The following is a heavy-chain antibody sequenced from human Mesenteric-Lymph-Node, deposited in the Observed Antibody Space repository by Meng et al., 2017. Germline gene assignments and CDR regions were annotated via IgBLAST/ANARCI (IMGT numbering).Heavy chain of an antibody. J-gene: IGHJ5*02. CDR2: INHSGST. CDR1: GGSFSGYD. Sequence: VQLQQWGAGLLKPSETLSLTCAVYGGSFSGYDWSWIRQPPGKGLEWIGEINHSGSTNYNPSLKSRVTISVDTSKNQFSLKLSSVTAADTAVYYCARGQRSYSGSYPEWFDPWGQEPWSPSPQ. V-gene: IGHV4-34*01. D-gene: IGHD1-26*01. CDR3: ARGQRSYSGSYPEWFDP.